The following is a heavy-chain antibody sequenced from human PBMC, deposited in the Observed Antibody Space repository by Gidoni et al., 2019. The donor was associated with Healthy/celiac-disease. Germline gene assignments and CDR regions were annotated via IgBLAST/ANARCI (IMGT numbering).Heavy chain of an antibody. CDR3: ARVLDIVVVVAATAFGY. CDR1: GGTFSSYA. J-gene: IGHJ4*02. Sequence: QVQLVQSGAEVKKPGSSVKVSCKASGGTFSSYAISWVRQAPGQGLEWMGGIIPIFGTANYAQKFQGRVTITADESTSTAYMELSSLRSEDTAVYYCARVLDIVVVVAATAFGYWGQGTLVTVSS. V-gene: IGHV1-69*01. CDR2: IIPIFGTA. D-gene: IGHD2-15*01.